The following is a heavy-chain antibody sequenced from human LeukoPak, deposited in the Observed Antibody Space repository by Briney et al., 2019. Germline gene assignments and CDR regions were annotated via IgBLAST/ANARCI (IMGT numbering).Heavy chain of an antibody. D-gene: IGHD3-3*01. CDR3: AKAYDFWSGYPDY. Sequence: GGSLRLSCAASGFTFDDYAMHWVRQAPGKGLEWVTVISYDGSGDKYCADSVKGRFTISRDNSKNTVYLQMNSLRAEDTAVYYCAKAYDFWSGYPDYWGRGTLVTVSS. V-gene: IGHV3-30*18. CDR1: GFTFDDYA. J-gene: IGHJ4*02. CDR2: ISYDGSGDK.